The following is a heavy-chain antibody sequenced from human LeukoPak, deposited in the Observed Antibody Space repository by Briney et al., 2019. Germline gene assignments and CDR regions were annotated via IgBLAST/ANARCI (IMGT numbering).Heavy chain of an antibody. CDR2: ISGSGGST. D-gene: IGHD4-17*01. Sequence: GGPLRLSCAASGFTFSSYAMSWVRQAPGKGLEWVSAISGSGGSTYYADSVKGRFTISRDNSKNTLYLQMNSLRAEDTAVYYCAKPLDYGDASPLWYWGQGTLVTVSS. CDR1: GFTFSSYA. J-gene: IGHJ4*02. V-gene: IGHV3-23*01. CDR3: AKPLDYGDASPLWY.